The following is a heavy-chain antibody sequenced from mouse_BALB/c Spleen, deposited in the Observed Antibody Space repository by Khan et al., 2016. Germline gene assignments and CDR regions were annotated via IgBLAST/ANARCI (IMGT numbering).Heavy chain of an antibody. CDR1: GYTFTNYG. CDR3: ARGYGNYLYYYDMDY. CDR2: INTYTGEP. V-gene: IGHV9-1*02. D-gene: IGHD2-10*02. J-gene: IGHJ4*01. Sequence: QIQLVQSGPELKKPGETVKISCKASGYTFTNYGMNWVKQAPGKGLKWMGWINTYTGEPTYADDFKGRFAFSLETSASTAYLQINNLKNEDMATYFCARGYGNYLYYYDMDYWGQGTSVTVSS.